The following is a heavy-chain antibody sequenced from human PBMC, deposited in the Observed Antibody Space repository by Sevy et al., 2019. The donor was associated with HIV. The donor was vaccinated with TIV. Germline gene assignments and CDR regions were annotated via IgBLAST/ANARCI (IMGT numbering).Heavy chain of an antibody. CDR1: GLSFSSNW. V-gene: IGHV3-74*03. CDR2: ISSDGNSI. J-gene: IGHJ6*02. D-gene: IGHD3-10*01. CDR3: VRDQGTHYYYAMDV. Sequence: GGSLRLSCAASGLSFSSNWMHWVRQVPGKGLLWVARISSDGNSITYAHSVEGRFTISRDNAKDMLYLQMNSLKADDTALYYCVRDQGTHYYYAMDVWGQGTMVTASS.